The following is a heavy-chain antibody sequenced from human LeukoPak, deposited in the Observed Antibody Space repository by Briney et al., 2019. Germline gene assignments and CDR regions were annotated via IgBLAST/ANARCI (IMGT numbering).Heavy chain of an antibody. CDR3: AREGDDYGDYSPSFDY. J-gene: IGHJ4*02. V-gene: IGHV1-69*04. CDR2: IIPILGIA. D-gene: IGHD4-17*01. Sequence: AASVKVSCKASGGTFSSYAISWVRQAPGQGPEWMGRIIPILGIANYAQKFQGRVTITADKSTSTAYMELSSLRSEDTAVYYCAREGDDYGDYSPSFDYWGQGTLVTVSS. CDR1: GGTFSSYA.